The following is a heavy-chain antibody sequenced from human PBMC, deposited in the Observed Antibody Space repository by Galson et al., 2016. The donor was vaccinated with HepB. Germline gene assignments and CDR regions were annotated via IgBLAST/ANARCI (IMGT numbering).Heavy chain of an antibody. CDR1: GFNFGSYA. CDR2: ISSSSSSI. V-gene: IGHV3-21*01. CDR3: ARIRGFGSGSPRAMDV. J-gene: IGHJ6*02. Sequence: SLRLSCAASGFNFGSYAMHWVRQPPGKGLEWVSSISSSSSSIYYADSVEGRFTISRDNAKNSLYLQVNSLRVEDTAVYYCARIRGFGSGSPRAMDVWGQGTTVTVSS. D-gene: IGHD3-10*01.